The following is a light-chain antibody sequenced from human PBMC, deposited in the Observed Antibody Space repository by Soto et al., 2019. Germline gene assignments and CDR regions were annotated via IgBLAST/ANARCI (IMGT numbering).Light chain of an antibody. Sequence: QSVLTQPPSVSAAPGQKVTISCSGSSSNIGSNSVSWYQQLPGKAPKLLIYDSNKRPSGIPDRFSGSKSGSSATLGITGLQTGDEDDYYCGTWDSSLAAVFGGGTQLTVL. CDR3: GTWDSSLAAV. V-gene: IGLV1-51*01. CDR2: DSN. J-gene: IGLJ7*01. CDR1: SSNIGSNS.